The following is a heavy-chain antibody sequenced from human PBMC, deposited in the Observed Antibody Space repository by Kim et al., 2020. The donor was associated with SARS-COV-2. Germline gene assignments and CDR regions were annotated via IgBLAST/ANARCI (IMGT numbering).Heavy chain of an antibody. CDR1: GFSLSTSGMC. CDR2: IDWDDDK. V-gene: IGHV2-70*11. CDR3: ARELIPAAILGRRPNNWFDP. J-gene: IGHJ5*02. Sequence: SGPTLVNPTQTLTLTCTFSGFSLSTSGMCVSWIRQPPGKALEWLARIDWDDDKYYSTSLKTRLTISKDTSKNQVVLTMTNMDPVDTATYYCARELIPAAILGRRPNNWFDPWGQGTLVTVSS. D-gene: IGHD2-2*01.